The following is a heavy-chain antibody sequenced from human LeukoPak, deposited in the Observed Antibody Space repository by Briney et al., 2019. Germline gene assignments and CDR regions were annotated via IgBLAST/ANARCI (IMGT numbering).Heavy chain of an antibody. Sequence: SQTLSLTCTVSGGSISSGDFYWSWIRQYPGKGLEWIGYIYYSGSTYYNPSLKSRVTTLVDTSKNQFSLKLSSVTAADTAVYYCARGSLSNSWYFDYWGQGTLVIVSS. V-gene: IGHV4-31*03. CDR2: IYYSGST. J-gene: IGHJ4*02. CDR1: GGSISSGDFY. CDR3: ARGSLSNSWYFDY. D-gene: IGHD6-13*01.